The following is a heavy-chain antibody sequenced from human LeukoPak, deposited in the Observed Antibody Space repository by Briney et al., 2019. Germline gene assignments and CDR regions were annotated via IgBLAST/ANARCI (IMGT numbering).Heavy chain of an antibody. CDR2: IYTRGST. CDR1: GGSINNYY. CDR3: ARGRYCSADICSGGDAFDI. Sequence: SETLSLTCTVSGGSINNYYWSWIRQPAEKGLEWIGRIYTRGSTNYNPSLKSRVTMSVDTSKNQFSLKLSSVTAADTAVYYCARGRYCSADICSGGDAFDIWGQGTMVSVSS. D-gene: IGHD2-15*01. V-gene: IGHV4-4*07. J-gene: IGHJ3*02.